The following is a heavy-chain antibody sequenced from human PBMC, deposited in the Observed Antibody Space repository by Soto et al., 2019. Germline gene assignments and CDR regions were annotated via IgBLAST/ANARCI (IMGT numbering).Heavy chain of an antibody. CDR3: ASVDYDSSGYSW. CDR2: IIPIFGTA. J-gene: IGHJ4*02. D-gene: IGHD3-22*01. CDR1: GGTFSSYA. Sequence: QVQLVQSGAEVKKPGSSVKVSCKASGGTFSSYAISCVRQAPGQGLEWMGGIIPIFGTANYAQKFQGRVTITADESTSTNDMELSSLRSEDTAVYYCASVDYDSSGYSWWGQGTLVTVYS. V-gene: IGHV1-69*01.